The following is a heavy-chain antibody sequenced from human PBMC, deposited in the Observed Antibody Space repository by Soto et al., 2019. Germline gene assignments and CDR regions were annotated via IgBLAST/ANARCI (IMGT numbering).Heavy chain of an antibody. D-gene: IGHD4-4*01. CDR1: AFTLSNNG. CDR2: ISIGDTSI. V-gene: IGHV3-48*02. J-gene: IGHJ4*02. Sequence: EVQLVESGGGLVQPGGSLRLSCTAPAFTLSNNGMNWVRQAPGKGLEWISFISIGDTSIYYADSVKGRFTISRDRAKNSLSLQMNSLRDEDTAVYFSARDWGVLYHDSNRHIPPLASWGQGTLATFSS. CDR3: ARDWGVLYHDSNRHIPPLAS.